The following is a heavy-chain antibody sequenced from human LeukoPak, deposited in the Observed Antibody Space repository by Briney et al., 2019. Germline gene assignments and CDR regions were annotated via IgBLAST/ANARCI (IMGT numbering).Heavy chain of an antibody. CDR1: GFTFSSYA. CDR3: ASGGEMATTSWGQRFDY. Sequence: PGGSLRLSCAASGFTFSSYAMHWVRQAPGKGLEWVAVISYDGSNKYYADSVKGRFTISRDNSKNTLYLQMNSLGAEDTAVYYCASGGEMATTSWGQRFDYWGQGTLVTVSS. D-gene: IGHD5-24*01. CDR2: ISYDGSNK. J-gene: IGHJ4*02. V-gene: IGHV3-30*04.